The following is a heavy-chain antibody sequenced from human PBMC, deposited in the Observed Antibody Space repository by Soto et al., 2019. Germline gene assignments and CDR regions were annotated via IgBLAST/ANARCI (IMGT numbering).Heavy chain of an antibody. V-gene: IGHV1-8*01. J-gene: IGHJ6*02. CDR2: MNPNSGNT. Sequence: QVQLVQSGAEVKKPGASVKVSCKASGYTFTSYDINWVRQATGQGLEWMGWMNPNSGNTGYAQKFQGRVTMTRHTSISTAYMELSSLRSEDTAVYYCARWPDGYYYYGMDVWGQGTTVIVSS. CDR3: ARWPDGYYYYGMDV. CDR1: GYTFTSYD.